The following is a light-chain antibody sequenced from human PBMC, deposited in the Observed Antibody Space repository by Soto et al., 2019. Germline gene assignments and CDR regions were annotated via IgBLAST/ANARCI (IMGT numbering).Light chain of an antibody. Sequence: VLTQPPSASGTPGQRVTVSCSGSSSNIGKNTVNWYQHLPGTAPKLLIYSNDQRPSGVPDRFSGSKSGTSASLAISGLQSEDEADYYCAAWDDSLNAFYVFGTGTKVTVL. CDR2: SND. J-gene: IGLJ1*01. V-gene: IGLV1-44*01. CDR3: AAWDDSLNAFYV. CDR1: SSNIGKNT.